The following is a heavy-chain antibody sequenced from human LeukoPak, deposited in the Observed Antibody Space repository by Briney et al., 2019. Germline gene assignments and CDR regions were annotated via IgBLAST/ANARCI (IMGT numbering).Heavy chain of an antibody. V-gene: IGHV3-7*01. J-gene: IGHJ4*02. CDR2: IDQDGNRE. CDR3: ASCFPYGSDGSCAL. D-gene: IGHD2-15*01. Sequence: GRSLRPSCAAAGLTFSRYWMSWVRQAPGKGLEWVANIDQDGNRENYVASVKGRFSISRATAKHSLFLQMHSLRVEDTAVYYCASCFPYGSDGSCALGGQGTLVTVSS. CDR1: GLTFSRYW.